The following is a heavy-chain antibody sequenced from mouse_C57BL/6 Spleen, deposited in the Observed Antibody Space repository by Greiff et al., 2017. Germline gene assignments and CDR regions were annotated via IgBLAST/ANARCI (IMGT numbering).Heavy chain of an antibody. CDR1: GYSFTDYN. Sequence: VQLQQSGPELVKPGASVKISCKASGYSFTDYNMNWVKQSHGKSLEWIGVINPNYGTTSYNQKFKGKATLTVDQSSSTAYMQLNSLTSEDSAVYYCARSDYYGSSYDDFDYWGQGTTLTVSS. V-gene: IGHV1-39*01. J-gene: IGHJ2*01. CDR3: ARSDYYGSSYDDFDY. CDR2: INPNYGTT. D-gene: IGHD1-1*01.